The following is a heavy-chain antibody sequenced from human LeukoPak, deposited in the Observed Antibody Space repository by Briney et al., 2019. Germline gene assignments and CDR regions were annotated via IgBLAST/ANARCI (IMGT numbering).Heavy chain of an antibody. V-gene: IGHV4-59*01. D-gene: IGHD6-6*01. Sequence: PSETLSLTGTVSGGSISSYYWSWIRQPPGKGLDWIGYIYYSGSTNYKPSLQSRVTISVDTSKNQYSLKLSSVTAADTAVYYCARDFGDSSSPDAFDIWGQGTMVTVSS. J-gene: IGHJ3*02. CDR2: IYYSGST. CDR3: ARDFGDSSSPDAFDI. CDR1: GGSISSYY.